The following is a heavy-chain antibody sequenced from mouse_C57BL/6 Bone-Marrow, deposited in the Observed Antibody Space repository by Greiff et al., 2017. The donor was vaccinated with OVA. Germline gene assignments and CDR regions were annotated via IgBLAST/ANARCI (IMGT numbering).Heavy chain of an antibody. D-gene: IGHD1-1*01. Sequence: KVVESGGGLVQPGGSLKLSCAASGFTFSDYYMYWVRQTPEKRLEWVAYISNGGGSTYYPDTVKGRFTISRDNAKNTLYLQMSRLKSEDTAMYYCARHYYGWYFDVWGTGTTVTVSS. J-gene: IGHJ1*03. CDR1: GFTFSDYY. V-gene: IGHV5-12*01. CDR2: ISNGGGST. CDR3: ARHYYGWYFDV.